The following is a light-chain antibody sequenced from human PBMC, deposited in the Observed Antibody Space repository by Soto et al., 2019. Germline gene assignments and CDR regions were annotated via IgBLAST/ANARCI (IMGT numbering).Light chain of an antibody. CDR3: QQYNSYSPLT. V-gene: IGKV1-5*01. J-gene: IGKJ4*01. CDR1: QSISSW. CDR2: GAS. Sequence: DIQMTQSPSTLSASVGDRVTITCRASQSISSWLAWYQQKPGKAPKLLIYGASSLESGVPSRFSGSGSGTEFTLTISSLQPDDFATYYCQQYNSYSPLTVGGGTKVDIK.